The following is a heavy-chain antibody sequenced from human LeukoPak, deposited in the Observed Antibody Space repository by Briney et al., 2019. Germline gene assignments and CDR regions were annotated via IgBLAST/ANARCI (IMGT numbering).Heavy chain of an antibody. J-gene: IGHJ4*02. CDR1: GGSISSGSYY. CDR3: ARDFGY. Sequence: SETLSLTCTVSGGSISSGSYYWSWIRQPAGKGLEWIGRIYTSGSTNYNPSLKSRVTISVDTSKNQFSLKLSSVTAADTAVYYCARDFGYWGQGTLVTVSS. CDR2: IYTSGST. V-gene: IGHV4-61*02.